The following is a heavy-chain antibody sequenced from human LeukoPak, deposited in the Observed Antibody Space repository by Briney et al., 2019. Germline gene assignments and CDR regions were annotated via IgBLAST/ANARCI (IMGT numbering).Heavy chain of an antibody. D-gene: IGHD1-26*01. V-gene: IGHV3-7*03. CDR3: ARVSGNYYRWFDS. J-gene: IGHJ5*01. Sequence: PGGSLRLSCAVSGLTFSSSWMDWVRQAPGKGLEWVASINPDGIKRYSADSVKGRFTISRDNAKNSLYLQMNSLRAEDTAVYYCARVSGNYYRWFDSWGQGTLVTVSS. CDR2: INPDGIKR. CDR1: GLTFSSSW.